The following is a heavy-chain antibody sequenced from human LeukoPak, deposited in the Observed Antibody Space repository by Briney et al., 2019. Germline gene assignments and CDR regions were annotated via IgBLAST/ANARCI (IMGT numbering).Heavy chain of an antibody. D-gene: IGHD1-26*01. CDR3: ARSIVGAITPDY. CDR2: IFYNGRT. Sequence: PETLSLTCTVSGGSLTTYYWIWIRQPPGKGLEWIGFIFYNGRTSYNPSLQSRVSISVDTSKNQFSLNLRSVTAADAAMYYCARSIVGAITPDYWGRGTLVTVSS. V-gene: IGHV4-59*08. CDR1: GGSLTTYY. J-gene: IGHJ4*02.